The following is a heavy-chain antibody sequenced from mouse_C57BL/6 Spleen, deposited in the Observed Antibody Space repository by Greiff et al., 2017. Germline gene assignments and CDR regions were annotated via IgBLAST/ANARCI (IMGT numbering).Heavy chain of an antibody. CDR1: GYTFTDYE. J-gene: IGHJ3*01. CDR2: IDPETGGT. CDR3: TRVADYYGSRFFAY. Sequence: QVQLQQSGAELVRPGASVTLSCKASGYTFTDYEMHWVKQTPVHGLEWIGAIDPETGGTAYNQKFKGKAILTADKSSSTAYMELRSLTSEDSAVYYGTRVADYYGSRFFAYWGQGTLVTVSA. V-gene: IGHV1-15*01. D-gene: IGHD1-1*01.